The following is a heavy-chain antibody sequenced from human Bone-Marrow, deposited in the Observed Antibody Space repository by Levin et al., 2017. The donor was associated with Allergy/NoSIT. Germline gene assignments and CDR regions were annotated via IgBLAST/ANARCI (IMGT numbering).Heavy chain of an antibody. Sequence: SCAASGFTFRTHDMHWVRQGTGKGLEWVSTIGTAGDTYYPDSVRGRFTISRENAKNSWYLQRNGLSAGDTAVYYCARYNYEYNALDIWGQGTMVTVSS. CDR1: GFTFRTHD. J-gene: IGHJ3*02. V-gene: IGHV3-13*01. D-gene: IGHD5-18*01. CDR2: IGTAGDT. CDR3: ARYNYEYNALDI.